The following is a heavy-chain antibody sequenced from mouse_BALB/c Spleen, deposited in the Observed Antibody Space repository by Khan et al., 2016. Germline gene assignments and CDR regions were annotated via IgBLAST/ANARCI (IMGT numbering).Heavy chain of an antibody. CDR2: INYSGST. V-gene: IGHV3-1*02. D-gene: IGHD3-1*01. CDR1: GYSITSHYS. CDR3: ATSSSGYWYYFDY. J-gene: IGHJ2*01. Sequence: QLQESGPDLEKPSQSLSLTCTVTGYSITSHYSWHWIRHFPGNKLEWMGNINYSGSTNYNPSLKSRISITRDTSKNQFFLQLNSVTTEDTATCYCATSSSGYWYYFDYWGQGTALTVSS.